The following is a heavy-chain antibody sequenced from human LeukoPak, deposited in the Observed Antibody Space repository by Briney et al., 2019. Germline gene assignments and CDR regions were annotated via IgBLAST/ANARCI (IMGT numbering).Heavy chain of an antibody. J-gene: IGHJ4*02. CDR2: IYYSGSI. D-gene: IGHD1-26*01. V-gene: IGHV4-39*07. CDR1: GGSISSSSYY. Sequence: SETLSLTCTVSGGSISSSSYYWGWIRQPAGKGLEWIESIYYSGSIYDNPYRKRRVTISVYKDKKQFSLKLSSVTAADTAVYYCAREWVRATTIDYWGQGTLVTVSS. CDR3: AREWVRATTIDY.